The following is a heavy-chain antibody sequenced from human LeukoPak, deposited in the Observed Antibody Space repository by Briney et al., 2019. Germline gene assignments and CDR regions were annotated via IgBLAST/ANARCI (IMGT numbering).Heavy chain of an antibody. J-gene: IGHJ5*02. CDR2: IYPGDSDT. Sequence: GESLKISCKGSGYSFTSYWIGWVRQMPGKGLEWMGIIYPGDSDTRYSPSFQGQVTISADKSISTAYLQWSSLKASDTAMYYCARGAPLYCSGGSCYSPSPVNWFDHWGQGTLVTVSS. CDR1: GYSFTSYW. CDR3: ARGAPLYCSGGSCYSPSPVNWFDH. D-gene: IGHD2-15*01. V-gene: IGHV5-51*01.